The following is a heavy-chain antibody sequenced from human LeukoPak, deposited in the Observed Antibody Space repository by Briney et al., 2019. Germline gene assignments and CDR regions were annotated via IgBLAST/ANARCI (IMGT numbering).Heavy chain of an antibody. J-gene: IGHJ5*02. CDR1: GFTVSSNY. CDR2: INHSGST. V-gene: IGHV4-34*01. Sequence: GSLRLSCAVSGFTVSSNYINWVRQPPGKGLEWIGEINHSGSTNYNQSLKSRVTISVDTSKNQFSLKLSSVTAADTAVYYCARVQRRYYGSGSYYGSVNWFDPWGQGTLVTVSS. CDR3: ARVQRRYYGSGSYYGSVNWFDP. D-gene: IGHD3-10*01.